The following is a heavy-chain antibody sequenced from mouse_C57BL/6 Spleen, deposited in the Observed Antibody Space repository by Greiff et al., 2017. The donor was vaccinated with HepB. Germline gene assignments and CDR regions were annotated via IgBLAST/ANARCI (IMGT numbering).Heavy chain of an antibody. V-gene: IGHV1-81*01. Sequence: QVQLKESGAELARPGASVKLSCKASGYTFTSYGISWVKQRTGQGLEWIGEIYPRSGNTYYNEKFKGKATLTADKSSSTAYMELRSLTSEDSAVYICARIPLTTVDAMDYWGQGTSVTVSS. D-gene: IGHD1-1*01. CDR2: IYPRSGNT. J-gene: IGHJ4*01. CDR1: GYTFTSYG. CDR3: ARIPLTTVDAMDY.